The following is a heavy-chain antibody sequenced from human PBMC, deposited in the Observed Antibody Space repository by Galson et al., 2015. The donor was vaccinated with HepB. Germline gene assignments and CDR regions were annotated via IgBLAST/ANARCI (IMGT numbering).Heavy chain of an antibody. CDR2: IKEDGSEK. CDR3: ARDSGKRDDY. D-gene: IGHD3-10*01. V-gene: IGHV3-7*01. CDR1: GFTFRSYW. Sequence: SLRLSCAAPGFTFRSYWMTWVRQAPGEGLEWVANIKEDGSEKYYVDSVKGRFTISRDNAENSLYLQMNSLRAEDTAVYYCARDSGKRDDYWGQGTLVTVSS. J-gene: IGHJ4*02.